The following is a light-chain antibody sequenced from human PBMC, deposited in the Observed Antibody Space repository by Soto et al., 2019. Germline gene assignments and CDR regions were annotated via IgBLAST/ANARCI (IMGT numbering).Light chain of an antibody. CDR2: LEGSGNY. J-gene: IGLJ1*01. V-gene: IGLV4-60*02. CDR3: ETWVSNTYV. CDR1: SGQSTYI. Sequence: QPVLTQSSSASASLGSSVKLTCTLNSGQSTYIIAWHQQQPGKAPRYLMKLEGSGNYNTGSGVPDRFSGSSSGADRYLTISNLQFEDEADYYCETWVSNTYVFGTGTKVTVL.